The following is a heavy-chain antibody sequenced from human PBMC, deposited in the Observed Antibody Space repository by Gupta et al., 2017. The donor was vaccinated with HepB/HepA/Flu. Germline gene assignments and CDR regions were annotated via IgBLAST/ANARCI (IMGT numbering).Heavy chain of an antibody. D-gene: IGHD2-2*01. CDR1: EDIFTNYA. V-gene: IGHV1-69*06. Sequence: QVPLMQSGAEVKKPGSSVKVSCKASEDIFTNYAISWVREPPGQGLEWMGGIIPVLRKTTYAPKFQDRVKISADRSTSTAYMHLNSLKSDDTAVYYCATDYPWDRRVVAAAKLQWDNWFDSWGQGTLVTVSS. CDR2: IIPVLRKT. CDR3: ATDYPWDRRVVAAAKLQWDNWFDS. J-gene: IGHJ5*01.